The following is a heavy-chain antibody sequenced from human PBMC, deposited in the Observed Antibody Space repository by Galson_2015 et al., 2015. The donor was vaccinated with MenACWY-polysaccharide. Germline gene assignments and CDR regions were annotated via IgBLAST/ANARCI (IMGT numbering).Heavy chain of an antibody. CDR2: MLYDGSNE. CDR3: ARGGSGHFDY. Sequence: SLRLSCAASGFALSSYVMHWVRQAPGKGLEWVAVMLYDGSNEYYADSVKGRFTISRDNSKNTLYLQMNSLRPEDTAVFYCARGGSGHFDYWGQGTLVTVSS. J-gene: IGHJ4*02. V-gene: IGHV3-30-3*01. CDR1: GFALSSYV. D-gene: IGHD6-19*01.